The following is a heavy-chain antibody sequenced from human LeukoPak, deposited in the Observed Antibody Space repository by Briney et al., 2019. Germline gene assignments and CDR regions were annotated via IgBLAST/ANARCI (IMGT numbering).Heavy chain of an antibody. Sequence: PSETLSLTCAVYGGSLSGYYWSWIRQPPGKGLEWIGEINHSGSTNYNPSLKSRVTISVDTSKNQFSLKLSSVTAADTAVYYCARMYPLYYMDVWGKGTTVTVSS. V-gene: IGHV4-34*01. J-gene: IGHJ6*03. CDR1: GGSLSGYY. D-gene: IGHD2-2*01. CDR3: ARMYPLYYMDV. CDR2: INHSGST.